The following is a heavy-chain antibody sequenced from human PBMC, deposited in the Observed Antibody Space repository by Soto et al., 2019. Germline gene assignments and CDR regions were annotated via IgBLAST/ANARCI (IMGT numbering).Heavy chain of an antibody. CDR3: TTAVWYNWNYGDY. CDR2: IKSKTDGGTT. CDR1: GFTFSDAW. D-gene: IGHD1-7*01. Sequence: SMILSCAASGFTFSDAWMSWVRQGPGKGLEWVGRIKSKTDGGTTDYAAPVKGRFTISRDDSKNTLYLQMNSLKTEDTAVYYCTTAVWYNWNYGDYWGQGTLVTVSS. V-gene: IGHV3-15*01. J-gene: IGHJ4*02.